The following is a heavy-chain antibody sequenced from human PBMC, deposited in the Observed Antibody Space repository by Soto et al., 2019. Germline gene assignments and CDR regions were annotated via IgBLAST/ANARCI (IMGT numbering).Heavy chain of an antibody. V-gene: IGHV4-59*08. D-gene: IGHD3-22*01. Sequence: SETLSLTCTVSGDSIRSSYWSWIRQPPGKGLEWIGYIHYSGSTNYNTSLMSRVAISVDTSKNQFSLKLSSVTAADTAVYYCARLFYDSSAYYYFDHWAQGTLVPVSS. CDR3: ARLFYDSSAYYYFDH. CDR2: IHYSGST. J-gene: IGHJ4*02. CDR1: GDSIRSSY.